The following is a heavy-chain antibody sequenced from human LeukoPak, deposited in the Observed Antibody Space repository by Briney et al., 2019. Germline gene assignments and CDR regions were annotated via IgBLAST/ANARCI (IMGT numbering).Heavy chain of an antibody. Sequence: GGSLRLSCAASRFTFSSYWMSWVRQAPGKGLEWVANIKQDGSEKYYVDSVKGRFTISRDNAKNSLYLQMNSLRAEDTAVYYCARRSGGDYWGQGTLVTVSS. D-gene: IGHD3-10*01. CDR2: IKQDGSEK. CDR1: RFTFSSYW. CDR3: ARRSGGDY. J-gene: IGHJ4*02. V-gene: IGHV3-7*01.